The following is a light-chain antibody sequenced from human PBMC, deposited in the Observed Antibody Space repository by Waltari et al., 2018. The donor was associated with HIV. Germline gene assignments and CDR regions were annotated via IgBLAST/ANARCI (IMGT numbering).Light chain of an antibody. Sequence: DIVMTHSPDSLAVSLGERATFNCTASQSILYISNTKNYLAWYQQKPGQPPTLLIYWASSRESVVPDRFSGSGSGTDFTLTISSLQAEDVAIYYCQQYYSNPWTFGQGTKVEIK. CDR2: WAS. V-gene: IGKV4-1*01. CDR1: QSILYISNTKNY. CDR3: QQYYSNPWT. J-gene: IGKJ1*01.